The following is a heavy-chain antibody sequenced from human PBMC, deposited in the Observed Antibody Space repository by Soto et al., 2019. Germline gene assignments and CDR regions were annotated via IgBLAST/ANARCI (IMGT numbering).Heavy chain of an antibody. V-gene: IGHV3-23*01. Sequence: LRLSCAASGFTFSSYAMSWVRQAPGKGLEWVSAISGSGGSTYYADSVKGRFTISRDNSKNTLYLQMNSLRAEDTAVYYCALGGGSSWYGAWLTYYYGLDVWGQGTTVTVSS. J-gene: IGHJ6*02. D-gene: IGHD6-13*01. CDR1: GFTFSSYA. CDR2: ISGSGGST. CDR3: ALGGGSSWYGAWLTYYYGLDV.